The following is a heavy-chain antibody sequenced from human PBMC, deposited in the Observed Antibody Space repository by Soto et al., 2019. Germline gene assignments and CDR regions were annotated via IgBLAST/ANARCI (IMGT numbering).Heavy chain of an antibody. J-gene: IGHJ6*03. D-gene: IGHD6-6*01. CDR3: ATEVAALSYWAYYYYMDV. V-gene: IGHV4-39*01. Sequence: PSETLSLTCTVSGGSISSSSYYWGWIRQPPGKGLEWIGSIYYSGSTYYNPSLKSRVTISVDTSKNQFSLKLSSVTAADTAVYYCATEVAALSYWAYYYYMDVWGKGTTVTVSS. CDR1: GGSISSSSYY. CDR2: IYYSGST.